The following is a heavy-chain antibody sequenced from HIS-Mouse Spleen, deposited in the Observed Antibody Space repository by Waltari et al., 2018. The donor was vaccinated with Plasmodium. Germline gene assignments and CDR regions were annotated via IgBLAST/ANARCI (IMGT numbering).Heavy chain of an antibody. D-gene: IGHD6-13*01. Sequence: QVQLVESGGGVVQPGRSLRLSCADSGFPFSSFGMHWVRQAPGKGLEWVAVISYDGSNKYYADSVKGRFTISRDNSKNTLYLQMNSLRAEDTAVYYCAKDRRSSSWYVDYWGQGTLVTVSS. CDR2: ISYDGSNK. CDR1: GFPFSSFG. V-gene: IGHV3-30*18. CDR3: AKDRRSSSWYVDY. J-gene: IGHJ4*02.